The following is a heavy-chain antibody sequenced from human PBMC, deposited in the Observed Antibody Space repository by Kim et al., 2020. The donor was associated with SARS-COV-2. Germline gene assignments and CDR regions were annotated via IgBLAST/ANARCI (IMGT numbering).Heavy chain of an antibody. CDR2: ISNNDIDT. V-gene: IGHV3-23*01. J-gene: IGHJ6*02. CDR1: GLTFSSYA. CDR3: AKGFDYYGSGSLYFYSGMDV. Sequence: RGSLRLSCAAPGLTFSSYAMNWVRLAPGKGLEWVSGISNNDIDTYYAGSVRGRFTISRDNSKNTLYLQMDSLRAEDTAVYFCAKGFDYYGSGSLYFYSGMDVWGQGTTVTVSS. D-gene: IGHD3-10*01.